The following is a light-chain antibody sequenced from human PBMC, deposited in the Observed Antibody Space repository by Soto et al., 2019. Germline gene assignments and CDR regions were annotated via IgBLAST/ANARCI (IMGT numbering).Light chain of an antibody. CDR1: QILLHSNGYNY. CDR3: MQALQTPLIT. Sequence: DIVMTQSPLSLPATPGEPASISCRSSQILLHSNGYNYLDWYLQKPGQSPQLLIYLGSNRASGVPDRFSGSGSGTDFTLKISRVEAEDVGVYYCMQALQTPLITFGQGTRLEIK. J-gene: IGKJ5*01. V-gene: IGKV2-28*01. CDR2: LGS.